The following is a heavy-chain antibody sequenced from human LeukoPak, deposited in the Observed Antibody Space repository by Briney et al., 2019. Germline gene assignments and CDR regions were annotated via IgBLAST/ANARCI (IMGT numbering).Heavy chain of an antibody. Sequence: ASVKVSCKASGYTFTSYDINWVRQATGQGLEWMGWMNPNGGNTAYAQKFQGRVTMTRNTSTSTAYMELSSLRSDDTAVYYCARGTSDYDILTGYSKPRLDYWGQGTLVTVSS. J-gene: IGHJ4*02. V-gene: IGHV1-8*01. D-gene: IGHD3-9*01. CDR3: ARGTSDYDILTGYSKPRLDY. CDR1: GYTFTSYD. CDR2: MNPNGGNT.